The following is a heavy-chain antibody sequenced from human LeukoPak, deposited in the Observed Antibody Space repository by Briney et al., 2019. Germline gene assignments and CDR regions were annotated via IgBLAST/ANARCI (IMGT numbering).Heavy chain of an antibody. V-gene: IGHV4-38-2*02. Sequence: PSETLSLTCSVSGYSVTSDCFWGWIRQPPGKGLEWIATIHLTGSTFYNPSLKSRVTISLDTSKNHFSLIVTSVTAADTAVYYCARVRTRAGNDCWGQGTLVTVSS. CDR3: ARVRTRAGNDC. CDR1: GYSVTSDCF. J-gene: IGHJ4*02. CDR2: IHLTGST.